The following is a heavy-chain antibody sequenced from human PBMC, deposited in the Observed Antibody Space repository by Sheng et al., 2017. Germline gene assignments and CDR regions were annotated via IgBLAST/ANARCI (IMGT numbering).Heavy chain of an antibody. CDR1: GGSFSGYY. CDR3: ARGRTRQQLVNNWFDP. V-gene: IGHV4-34*01. Sequence: QVQLQQWGAGLLKPSETLSLTCAVYGGSFSGYYWSWIRQPPGKGLEWIGEINHSGSTNYNPSLKSRVTISVDTSKNQFSLKLSSVTAADTAVYYCARGRTRQQLVNNWFDPWGQGTLVTVSS. D-gene: IGHD6-13*01. CDR2: INHSGST. J-gene: IGHJ5*02.